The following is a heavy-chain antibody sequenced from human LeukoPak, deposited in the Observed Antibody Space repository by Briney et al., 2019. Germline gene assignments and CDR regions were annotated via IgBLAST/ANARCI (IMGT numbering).Heavy chain of an antibody. CDR3: ARATVTTEGDYFDY. J-gene: IGHJ4*02. CDR1: GYSISSGYF. V-gene: IGHV4-38-2*02. CDR2: ISHDGST. Sequence: SETLSLTCTVSGYSISSGYFWGWIRQPPGKGLEWIGTISHDGSTYYNPSLKSRVTISVDTSKNQFSLNLSSVTAADTAVFYCARATVTTEGDYFDYWGQGTLVTVSS. D-gene: IGHD4-17*01.